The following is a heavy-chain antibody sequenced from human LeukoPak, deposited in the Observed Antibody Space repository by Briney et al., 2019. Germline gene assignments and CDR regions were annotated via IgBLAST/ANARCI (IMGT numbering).Heavy chain of an antibody. J-gene: IGHJ6*02. CDR1: GYTFTGYY. Sequence: ASLKVSCEASGYTFTGYYMRSVRQAPGQGLEWMGWINPNSGGTNYAQKFQGRVTMTRDTSISTAYMELSRLRSDDTAVYYCARVCGGDCYGYYYGMDVWGQGTTVTVSS. CDR3: ARVCGGDCYGYYYGMDV. D-gene: IGHD2-21*02. CDR2: INPNSGGT. V-gene: IGHV1-2*02.